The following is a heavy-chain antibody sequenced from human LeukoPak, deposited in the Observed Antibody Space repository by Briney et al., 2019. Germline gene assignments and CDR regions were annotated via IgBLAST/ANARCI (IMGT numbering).Heavy chain of an antibody. CDR1: GYTFINYY. CDR3: AREGPSTYYFDE. CDR2: IYPSAGNT. Sequence: ASVKVSCKASGYTFINYYMHWVRQAPGQGLEWMGIIYPSAGNTNYAQRFQGRVSMTRDTSTSTVYMELTSLRSEDTAVYYCAREGPSTYYFDEWGQETLVTVSA. J-gene: IGHJ4*02. V-gene: IGHV1-46*01.